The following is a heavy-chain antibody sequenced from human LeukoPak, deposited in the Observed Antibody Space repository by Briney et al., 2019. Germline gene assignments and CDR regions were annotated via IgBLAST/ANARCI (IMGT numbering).Heavy chain of an antibody. Sequence: KPSETLSLTCTVAGGSVTSGGVYWSWIRQHPGKGLEWIGYIYRSGTTYYNPSVESRAIISVDTSKNQFSLKLTSVTAADTASYYCARGPSSSDYFYMDVWGKGITVIVSS. CDR1: GGSVTSGGVY. CDR3: ARGPSSSDYFYMDV. D-gene: IGHD6-6*01. J-gene: IGHJ6*03. CDR2: IYRSGTT. V-gene: IGHV4-31*03.